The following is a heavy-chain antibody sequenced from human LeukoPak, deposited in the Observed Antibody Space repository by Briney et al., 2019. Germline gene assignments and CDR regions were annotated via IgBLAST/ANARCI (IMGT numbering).Heavy chain of an antibody. CDR3: ARDMGYSSSWDPFDY. V-gene: IGHV3-21*01. CDR1: GFTFSSYS. CDR2: ISSSSSYI. J-gene: IGHJ4*02. D-gene: IGHD6-13*01. Sequence: GGSLRLSCAASGFTFSSYSMNWVRQAPGKGLEWVSSISSSSSYIYYADSVKGRFTISRDNAKNSLYLQMNSLRAEDTAVYYCARDMGYSSSWDPFDYWGQGTLVTVSS.